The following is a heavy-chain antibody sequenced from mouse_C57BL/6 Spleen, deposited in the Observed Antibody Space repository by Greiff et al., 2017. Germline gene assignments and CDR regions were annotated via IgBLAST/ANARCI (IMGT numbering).Heavy chain of an antibody. Sequence: QVQLQQPGAELVRPGSSVKLSCKASGYTFTSYWMHWVKQRPIQGLQWIGNIDPSDSETHYNQKFKDKATLTVYKSSSTAYMQLSSLTSEDSAVYYCARKTGYYAMDYWGQGTSVTVSS. V-gene: IGHV1-52*01. CDR3: ARKTGYYAMDY. CDR1: GYTFTSYW. D-gene: IGHD4-1*01. J-gene: IGHJ4*01. CDR2: IDPSDSET.